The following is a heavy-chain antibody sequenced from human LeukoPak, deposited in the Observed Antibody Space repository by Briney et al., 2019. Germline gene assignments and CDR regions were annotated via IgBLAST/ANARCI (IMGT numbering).Heavy chain of an antibody. D-gene: IGHD4-23*01. Sequence: GKSLRLSCAASGFTFSSYGMHWVRQAPGKGLEWVAVISYDGSNKYNAYSVKGRFTISRDNSKNTLYLPMNSLRDEDTAVYYCARGDYGGDSFFVPFDYWGQGTLVT. J-gene: IGHJ4*02. CDR1: GFTFSSYG. V-gene: IGHV3-30*03. CDR3: ARGDYGGDSFFVPFDY. CDR2: ISYDGSNK.